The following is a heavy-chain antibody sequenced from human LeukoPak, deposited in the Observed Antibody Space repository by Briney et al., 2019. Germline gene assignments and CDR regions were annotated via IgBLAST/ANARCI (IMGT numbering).Heavy chain of an antibody. Sequence: SVKVSCKASGGTFSSYAISWVRQAPAPGLEWMGGIIPIFGTTNYAQRFQGRVTITADKSTSTAYMELSSLRPEDTAVYYCARARDSSSWYFPLDYYYYMDVWGKGTTVTVSS. J-gene: IGHJ6*03. V-gene: IGHV1-69*06. CDR3: ARARDSSSWYFPLDYYYYMDV. D-gene: IGHD6-13*01. CDR1: GGTFSSYA. CDR2: IIPIFGTT.